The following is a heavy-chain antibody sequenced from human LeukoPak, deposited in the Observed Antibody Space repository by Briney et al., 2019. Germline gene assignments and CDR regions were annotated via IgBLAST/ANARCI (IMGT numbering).Heavy chain of an antibody. D-gene: IGHD6-6*01. CDR2: IKQDGSEK. CDR3: ARASIAARRQFDY. V-gene: IGHV3-7*01. J-gene: IGHJ4*02. Sequence: GGSLRLSCAASGFTFSSYWMSWVRQAPGKGLEWVANIKQDGSEKYYVNSVEGRFTISRDNAKNSLYLQMNSLRAEDTAVYYCARASIAARRQFDYWGQGTLVTVSS. CDR1: GFTFSSYW.